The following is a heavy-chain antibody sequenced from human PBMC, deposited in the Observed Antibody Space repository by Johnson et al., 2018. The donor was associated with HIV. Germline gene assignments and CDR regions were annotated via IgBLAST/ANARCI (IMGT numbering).Heavy chain of an antibody. CDR2: INWNGGST. CDR1: GFTFSSYW. D-gene: IGHD3-10*01. CDR3: ARGGLLWFGHPAD. J-gene: IGHJ3*01. V-gene: IGHV3-74*02. Sequence: QLVESGGGLVQPGGSLRLSCAASGFTFSSYWMHWVRQAPGKGLVWVSRINWNGGSTGYADSVKGRFTISRDNAKNSLYLQMNSLRAEDTAVYYCARGGLLWFGHPADWGQGTMVTVSS.